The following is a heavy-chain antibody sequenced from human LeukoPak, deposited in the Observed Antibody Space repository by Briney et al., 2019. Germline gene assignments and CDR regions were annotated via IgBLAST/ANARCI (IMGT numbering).Heavy chain of an antibody. CDR3: ARPNYYDSSGYYNY. V-gene: IGHV3-30*19. J-gene: IGHJ4*02. D-gene: IGHD3-22*01. CDR2: ISYDGSNK. CDR1: GFTFSSYG. Sequence: GRSLRLSCAASGFTFSSYGMHWVRQAPGKGLEWVAVISYDGSNKYYADSVKGRFTISRDNSKNTLYLQMNSLRAEDTAVYYCARPNYYDSSGYYNYWGQGTLVTVSS.